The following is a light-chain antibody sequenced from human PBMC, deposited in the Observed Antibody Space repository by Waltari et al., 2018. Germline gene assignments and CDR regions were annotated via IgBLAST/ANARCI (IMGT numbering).Light chain of an antibody. CDR3: ISYSSRDTLV. V-gene: IGLV2-14*03. CDR2: DVN. J-gene: IGLJ1*01. Sequence: QSALTQPASVSGSPGQSITISCSGTSSDIGGFEYVAWYQQHPDKIPRLLISDVNARPSGVSNRFSGSKSGNTASLTISGLQAEDEADYYCISYSSRDTLVFGGGTKVSVL. CDR1: SSDIGGFEY.